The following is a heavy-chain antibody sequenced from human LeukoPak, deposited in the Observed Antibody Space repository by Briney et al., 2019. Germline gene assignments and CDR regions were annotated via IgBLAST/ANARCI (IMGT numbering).Heavy chain of an antibody. V-gene: IGHV3-23*01. CDR2: ISNSGDST. CDR3: ARLPYSGYGGGRVY. Sequence: GGSLRLSCAASGFTFSSFAMTWVRQAPGKGLEWVSAISNSGDSTYYADSVKGRFTISRDNAKNSLYLQMNSLRAEDTAIYYCARLPYSGYGGGRVYWGQGTLVTVSS. CDR1: GFTFSSFA. J-gene: IGHJ4*02. D-gene: IGHD5-12*01.